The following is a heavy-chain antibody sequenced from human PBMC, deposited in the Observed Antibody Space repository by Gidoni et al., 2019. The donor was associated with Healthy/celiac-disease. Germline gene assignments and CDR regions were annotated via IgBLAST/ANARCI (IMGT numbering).Heavy chain of an antibody. CDR2: INTNSGGT. CDR3: ARDLGTDGGNSADY. Sequence: QVQLVQSGAEVKKPGASVKVSCTASGYTFTGYYMHWGRQAPGQGLEWMGWINTNSGGTKDAQKFKGRVTMTRDTSISTAYMELSRLRSDDTAVYYCARDLGTDGGNSADYWGQGTLVTVSS. V-gene: IGHV1-2*02. J-gene: IGHJ4*02. D-gene: IGHD2-21*02. CDR1: GYTFTGYY.